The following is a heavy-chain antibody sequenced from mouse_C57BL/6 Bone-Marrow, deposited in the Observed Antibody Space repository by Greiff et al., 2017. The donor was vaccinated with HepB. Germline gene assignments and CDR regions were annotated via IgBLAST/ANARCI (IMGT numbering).Heavy chain of an antibody. CDR2: ISGGGGNT. CDR3: ARLPSIPFAY. V-gene: IGHV5-9*01. CDR1: GFTFSSYT. Sequence: EVKVIESGGGLVKPGGSLKLSCAASGFTFSSYTMSWVRQTPEKRLEWVATISGGGGNTYYPDSVKGRFTISRDNAKNTLYLQMSSLRSEDTALYYCARLPSIPFAYWGQGTLVTVSA. J-gene: IGHJ3*01.